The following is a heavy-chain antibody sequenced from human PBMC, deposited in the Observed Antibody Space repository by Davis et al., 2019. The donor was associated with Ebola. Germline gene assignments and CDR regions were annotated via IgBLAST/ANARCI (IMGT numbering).Heavy chain of an antibody. Sequence: AASVKVSCKASGYTFTDFDMHWVRQAPGQGLEWMGWINAGNGNMRYSQKFQGRVTITRDTSESTVYMELSSLRSKDTAVYYCARDTGIRYVSLGYWGQGTLVIVSS. CDR2: INAGNGNM. V-gene: IGHV1-3*01. D-gene: IGHD3-9*01. CDR1: GYTFTDFD. CDR3: ARDTGIRYVSLGY. J-gene: IGHJ4*02.